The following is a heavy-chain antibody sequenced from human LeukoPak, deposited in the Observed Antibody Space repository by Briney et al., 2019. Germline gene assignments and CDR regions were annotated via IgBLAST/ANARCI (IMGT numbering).Heavy chain of an antibody. V-gene: IGHV3-21*01. CDR2: ISSSSSYI. CDR1: GFTFSSYS. CDR3: ARWGFSGIEEFDY. D-gene: IGHD1-26*01. Sequence: KTGESLRLSCAASGFTFSSYSMNWVRQAPGKWLEWVSSISSSSSYIYYADSVKGRFTISRDNAKNSLYLQMNSLRAEDTAVYYCARWGFSGIEEFDYWGQGTLVTVSS. J-gene: IGHJ4*02.